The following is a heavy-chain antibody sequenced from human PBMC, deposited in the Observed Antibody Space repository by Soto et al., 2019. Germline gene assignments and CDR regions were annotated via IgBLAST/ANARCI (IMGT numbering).Heavy chain of an antibody. Sequence: AAVKVCCKASGCTFTSYGIHWVRQAPGQRLEWMGWINAANGDTKYSPKFQGRVTITRDTSASTAYMELSSLRSEDTAVYYCVRRHVSATGIDWFDPWGQGTLVTVSS. V-gene: IGHV1-3*01. CDR3: VRRHVSATGIDWFDP. J-gene: IGHJ5*02. D-gene: IGHD6-13*01. CDR1: GCTFTSYG. CDR2: INAANGDT.